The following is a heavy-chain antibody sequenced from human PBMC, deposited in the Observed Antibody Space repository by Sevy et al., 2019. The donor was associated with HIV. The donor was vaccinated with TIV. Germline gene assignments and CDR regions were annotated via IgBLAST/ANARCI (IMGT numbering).Heavy chain of an antibody. CDR3: ATAQGYSSGWYADMDV. V-gene: IGHV1-24*01. CDR2: FDPEDGET. D-gene: IGHD6-19*01. J-gene: IGHJ6*02. Sequence: ASVKVSCKVSGYTLTELSMHWVRQAPGKGLEWMGGFDPEDGETIYAQTFQGRVTMTEDTSTDTAYMELSSLRSEDTAVYYCATAQGYSSGWYADMDVWGQGTTVTVSS. CDR1: GYTLTELS.